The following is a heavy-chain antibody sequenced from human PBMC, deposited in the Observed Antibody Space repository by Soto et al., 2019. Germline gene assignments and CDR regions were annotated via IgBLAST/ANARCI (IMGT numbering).Heavy chain of an antibody. CDR2: INHSGST. CDR3: ARASQWLAYHWFDP. J-gene: IGHJ5*02. CDR1: DGALRGYY. Sequence: SLTRAVYDGALRGYYCRRIPPPPGKGREWSGEINHSGSTNYNPSLKSRVTISVDTSKNQFSLKLSSVTAADTAVYYCARASQWLAYHWFDPWGQGTLVTVSS. V-gene: IGHV4-34*01. D-gene: IGHD6-19*01.